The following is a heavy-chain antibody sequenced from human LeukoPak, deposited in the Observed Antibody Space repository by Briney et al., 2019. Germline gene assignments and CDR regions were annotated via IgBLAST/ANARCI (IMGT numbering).Heavy chain of an antibody. D-gene: IGHD3-22*01. CDR1: GFTFSNYG. J-gene: IGHJ4*02. V-gene: IGHV3-30*02. CDR2: IRYDGSHK. Sequence: PGESLRLSCAVSGFTFSNYGMHWVRQAPDKGLEWVAFIRYDGSHKYYADSVKGRFTISRDDSKNTLYLQMSSLRADDTAVFYCAKDSGYYNGYFDYWGQGTLVTVSS. CDR3: AKDSGYYNGYFDY.